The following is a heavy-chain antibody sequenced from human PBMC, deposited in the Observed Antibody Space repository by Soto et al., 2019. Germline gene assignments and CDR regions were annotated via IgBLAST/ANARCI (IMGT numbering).Heavy chain of an antibody. V-gene: IGHV4-31*03. J-gene: IGHJ3*02. D-gene: IGHD2-21*02. Sequence: QVQLQESGPGLVKPSQTLSLTCTVSGGSISSGGYYWSWIRQHPGKGLEWIGYIYYSGSTYYNPSLKSRVTISVDTSKNQFSLKLSSVTAADTAVYYCARTGMAATESYCGGDCYPPDEDDAFDIWGQGTMVTVSS. CDR1: GGSISSGGYY. CDR3: ARTGMAATESYCGGDCYPPDEDDAFDI. CDR2: IYYSGST.